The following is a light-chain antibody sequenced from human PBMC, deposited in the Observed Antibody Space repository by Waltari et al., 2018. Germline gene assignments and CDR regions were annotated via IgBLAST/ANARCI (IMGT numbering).Light chain of an antibody. V-gene: IGKV3-20*01. J-gene: IGKJ2*01. CDR3: QQYGSSPPHT. CDR2: GAS. Sequence: EIVFTQSPGPLSLSPGERATLSFRASQSVSSSYLAWYQQKPGQAPRLPIYGASSRATGIPDRFSGSGSGTDFTLTISRLEPEDFAVYYCQQYGSSPPHTFGQGTKLEIK. CDR1: QSVSSSY.